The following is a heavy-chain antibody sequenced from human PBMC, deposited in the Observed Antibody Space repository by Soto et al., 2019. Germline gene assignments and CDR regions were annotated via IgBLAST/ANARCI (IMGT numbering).Heavy chain of an antibody. V-gene: IGHV2-5*02. J-gene: IGHJ4*02. D-gene: IGHD3-22*01. CDR2: IYWDDDK. Sequence: ECGPALVNPTPILTLTCTFSGLLLITSGAGVGWTRSTQGTAPEWLALIYWDDDKRYSPSLKSRLTITKDTSKNQVVLTMTNMDPVDTATYYCAHRYYYDSSGYRPSDYFDYWGQGTMVTVSS. CDR3: AHRYYYDSSGYRPSDYFDY. CDR1: GLLLITSGAG.